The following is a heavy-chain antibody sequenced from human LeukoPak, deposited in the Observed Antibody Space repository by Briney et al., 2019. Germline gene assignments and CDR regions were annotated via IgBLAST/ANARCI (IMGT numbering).Heavy chain of an antibody. CDR3: ARDWLGYCSSTSCPGSSAFDI. J-gene: IGHJ3*02. CDR1: GFTVSRYE. D-gene: IGHD2-2*01. V-gene: IGHV3-48*03. Sequence: GGSLRLSWAPSGFTVSRYEMNWVRQAAGKGREWVSYISSSGSTIYYAHSVKGRFTISRDNAKNSLYLQMNSLRAEDTAVYYCARDWLGYCSSTSCPGSSAFDIWGQGTMVRVP. CDR2: ISSSGSTI.